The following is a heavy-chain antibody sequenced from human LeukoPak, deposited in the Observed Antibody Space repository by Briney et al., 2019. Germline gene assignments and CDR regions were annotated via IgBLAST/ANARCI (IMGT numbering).Heavy chain of an antibody. J-gene: IGHJ3*02. Sequence: GGSLRLSCAASGFTFISYNMNWVRQAPGKGLEWVSYISTSSNTVYYADSVKGRFTISRDNAKNSLYLQMNSLRDEDTAVYYCARDYDILTGYYDDAFDIWGQGTMVTVSS. V-gene: IGHV3-48*02. CDR2: ISTSSNTV. CDR1: GFTFISYN. D-gene: IGHD3-9*01. CDR3: ARDYDILTGYYDDAFDI.